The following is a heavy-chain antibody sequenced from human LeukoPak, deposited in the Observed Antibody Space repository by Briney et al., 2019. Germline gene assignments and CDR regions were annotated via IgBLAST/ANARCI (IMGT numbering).Heavy chain of an antibody. CDR3: ARSVDTAMVTLDY. D-gene: IGHD5-18*01. CDR2: ISSSGSTI. J-gene: IGHJ4*02. V-gene: IGHV3-11*01. Sequence: GGSLRLCCAASGFTFSDYYMSWIRQAPGKGLEWVSYISSSGSTIYYADSVKGRFTISRDNAKNSLYLQMNSLRAEDTAVYYCARSVDTAMVTLDYWGQGTLVTVSS. CDR1: GFTFSDYY.